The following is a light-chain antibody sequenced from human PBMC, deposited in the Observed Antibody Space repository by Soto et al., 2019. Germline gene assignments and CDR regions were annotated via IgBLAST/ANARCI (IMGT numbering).Light chain of an antibody. CDR1: SSDVGTYNY. CDR3: CSYAGSPRYV. J-gene: IGLJ1*01. V-gene: IGLV2-11*01. Sequence: QSALTQPRSVSGSPGQSVTISCTGPSSDVGTYNYVSWYQQHPGKAPKVMIYDVSERPSGVPDRFSGSKSGNTASLTISGLQAEDEADYYCCSYAGSPRYVFGTGTKLTVL. CDR2: DVS.